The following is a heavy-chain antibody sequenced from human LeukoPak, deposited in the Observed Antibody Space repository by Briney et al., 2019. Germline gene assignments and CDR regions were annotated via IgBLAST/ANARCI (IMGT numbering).Heavy chain of an antibody. J-gene: IGHJ4*02. V-gene: IGHV4-38-2*01. CDR3: VRYSTGWFGSCDY. CDR1: DYSISSGYH. Sequence: PSETLSLTCVVSDYSISSGYHWGWIRQPPGKGLEWIGSMYHSGSTYYNPSLKSRVTISVDMSKNQFSLQLSSVTAADTAVYYCVRYSTGWFGSCDYWGQGTVVTVSS. CDR2: MYHSGST. D-gene: IGHD6-19*01.